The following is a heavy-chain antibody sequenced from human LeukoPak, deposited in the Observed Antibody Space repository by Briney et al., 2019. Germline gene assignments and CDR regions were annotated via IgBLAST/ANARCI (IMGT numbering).Heavy chain of an antibody. D-gene: IGHD2-15*01. CDR3: ASTVVAAPDAFDI. V-gene: IGHV4-34*01. CDR2: INHSGST. Sequence: PSETLSLTCAAYGGSFSGYYWSWIRQPPGKGLEWIGEINHSGSTNYNPSLKSRVTISVDTSKNQFSLKLSSVTAADTAVYYCASTVVAAPDAFDIWGQGTMVTVSS. J-gene: IGHJ3*02. CDR1: GGSFSGYY.